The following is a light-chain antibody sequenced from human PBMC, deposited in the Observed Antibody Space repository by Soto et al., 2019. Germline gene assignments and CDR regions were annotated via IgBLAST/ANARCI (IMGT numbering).Light chain of an antibody. CDR3: QSYVSCLSVV. V-gene: IGLV1-40*01. Sequence: QSVLTQPPSVSGAPGQTVTISCTGSNSNIGAQYDVHWYQQLPGAAPKLLIYSNNNRPAGVPDRFSGSESGASASLAITGVQAEDGADYYCQSYVSCLSVVFGGGTEVTVL. CDR2: SNN. CDR1: NSNIGAQYD. J-gene: IGLJ2*01.